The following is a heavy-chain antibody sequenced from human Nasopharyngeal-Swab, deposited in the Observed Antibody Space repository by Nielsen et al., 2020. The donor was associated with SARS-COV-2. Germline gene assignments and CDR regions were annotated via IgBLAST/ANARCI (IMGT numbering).Heavy chain of an antibody. D-gene: IGHD3-3*01. CDR1: GFTFSSYS. CDR2: ISSSSSTI. V-gene: IGHV3-48*02. J-gene: IGHJ6*02. Sequence: GKSLKISCAASGFTFSSYSMNWVRQAPGKGLEWVSYISSSSSTIYYADSVKGRFTISRDNAKNSLYLQMNSLRDEDTAVYYCARVGYYDFWSGYYTSYYYGMDVWGQGTTVTVSS. CDR3: ARVGYYDFWSGYYTSYYYGMDV.